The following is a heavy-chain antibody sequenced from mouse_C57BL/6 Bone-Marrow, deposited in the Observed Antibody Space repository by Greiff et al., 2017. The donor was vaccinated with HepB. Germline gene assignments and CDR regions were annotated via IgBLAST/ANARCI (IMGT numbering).Heavy chain of an antibody. CDR2: IDPENGDT. Sequence: EVQRVESGAELVRPGASVKLSCTASGFNIKDDYMHWVKQRPEQGLEWIGWIDPENGDTEYASKFQGKATITADTSSNTAYLQLSSLTSEDTAVYYCTLTTVVATPFDYWSQGTTLTVSS. J-gene: IGHJ2*01. CDR3: TLTTVVATPFDY. D-gene: IGHD1-1*01. CDR1: GFNIKDDY. V-gene: IGHV14-4*01.